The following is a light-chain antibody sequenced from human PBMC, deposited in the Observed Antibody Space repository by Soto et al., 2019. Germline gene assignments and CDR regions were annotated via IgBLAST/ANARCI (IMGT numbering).Light chain of an antibody. CDR1: QDIINY. Sequence: DIQMTQSPSSLSASVGDRVTITCQARQDIINYLNWYQQKPGKAPKLLIYDASNLETGVPSRFSGSGSGTNFTFTISSLQPEDIATYYCQQYDNLPFGGGTKVDIK. J-gene: IGKJ4*01. CDR3: QQYDNLP. V-gene: IGKV1-33*01. CDR2: DAS.